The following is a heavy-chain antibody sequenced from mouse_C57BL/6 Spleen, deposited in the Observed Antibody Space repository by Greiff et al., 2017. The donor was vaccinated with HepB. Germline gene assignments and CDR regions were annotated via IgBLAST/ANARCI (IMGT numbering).Heavy chain of an antibody. J-gene: IGHJ2*01. D-gene: IGHD2-3*01. Sequence: VQLQQPGAELVRPGTSVKLSCKASGYTFTSYWMHWVKQRPGQGLEWIGVIDPSDSYTNYNQKFKGKATLTVDTSSSTAYMQLSSLTSEDSAVYYCARWVDGYYFDYWGQGTTLTVSS. V-gene: IGHV1-59*01. CDR3: ARWVDGYYFDY. CDR1: GYTFTSYW. CDR2: IDPSDSYT.